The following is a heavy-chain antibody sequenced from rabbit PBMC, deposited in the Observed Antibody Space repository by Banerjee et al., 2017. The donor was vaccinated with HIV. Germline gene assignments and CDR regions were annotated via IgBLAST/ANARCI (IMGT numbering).Heavy chain of an antibody. D-gene: IGHD8-1*01. Sequence: QSLEESGGDLVKPGASLTLTCTASGFSFSSRYYLCWVRQAPGKGLEWIACIEGGSSAFSYFASWAKGRFTCSKTSSTTVTLQMTSLTAADTATYFCARDSGSSFSSYGMDLWGPGTLVTVS. J-gene: IGHJ6*01. CDR3: ARDSGSSFSSYGMDL. CDR2: IEGGSSAFS. V-gene: IGHV1S40*01. CDR1: GFSFSSRYY.